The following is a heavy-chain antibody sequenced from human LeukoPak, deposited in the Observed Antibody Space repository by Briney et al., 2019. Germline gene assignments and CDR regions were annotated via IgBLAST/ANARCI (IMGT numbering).Heavy chain of an antibody. CDR2: VSYDGTNK. Sequence: GGSLRLSCAASGFTFSSYGVHWVRQAPGKGLDWVAVVSYDGTNKYYADSVKGRFTISRDNSKNTLYPQMNSLRAEDTAVYYCAKVPYGGIRYDHFDYWGQGTLVTVSS. D-gene: IGHD3-16*01. CDR1: GFTFSSYG. CDR3: AKVPYGGIRYDHFDY. V-gene: IGHV3-30*18. J-gene: IGHJ4*02.